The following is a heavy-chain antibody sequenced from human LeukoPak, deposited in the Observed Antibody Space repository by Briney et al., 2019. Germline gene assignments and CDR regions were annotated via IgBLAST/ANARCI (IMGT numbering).Heavy chain of an antibody. Sequence: GGSLRLSCAVSGVTFSNYAMAWVRQAPGKGLDWVSIISDSGGDTYYADSVKGRFTISRDNSKDMLYLQMNSLRAEDTAVYYCARDWPDFQYYYGSSGTKHDYWGQGTLVTVSS. J-gene: IGHJ4*02. D-gene: IGHD3-22*01. V-gene: IGHV3-23*01. CDR3: ARDWPDFQYYYGSSGTKHDY. CDR2: ISDSGGDT. CDR1: GVTFSNYA.